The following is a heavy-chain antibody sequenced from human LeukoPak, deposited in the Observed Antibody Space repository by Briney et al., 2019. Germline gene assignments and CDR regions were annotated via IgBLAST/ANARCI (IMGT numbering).Heavy chain of an antibody. Sequence: NPSETLSLTCAVYGGSFSGYYWSWIRQPPGKGLEWIGEINYSGSTNYNPSLKSRVTISVDTSKNQFSLKLSSVTAADTAVYYCARSTGIAARLFDYWGQGTLVTVSS. CDR1: GGSFSGYY. J-gene: IGHJ4*02. D-gene: IGHD6-6*01. CDR2: INYSGST. CDR3: ARSTGIAARLFDY. V-gene: IGHV4-34*01.